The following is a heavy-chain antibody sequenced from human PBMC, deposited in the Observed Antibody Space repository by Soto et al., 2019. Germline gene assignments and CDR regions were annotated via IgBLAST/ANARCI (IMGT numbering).Heavy chain of an antibody. CDR1: GDTFTSHW. D-gene: IGHD3-10*01. J-gene: IGHJ3*02. Sequence: GECLKMSGKGSGDTFTSHWIAWVRQMPGKGLELMGLIYPADSDTRYSPSFEGQVTISLDKSISTAYLQWSSLRASDTAMYYCVRPQAKELGTIRGAFDIWGQGTKVTV. CDR2: IYPADSDT. V-gene: IGHV5-51*01. CDR3: VRPQAKELGTIRGAFDI.